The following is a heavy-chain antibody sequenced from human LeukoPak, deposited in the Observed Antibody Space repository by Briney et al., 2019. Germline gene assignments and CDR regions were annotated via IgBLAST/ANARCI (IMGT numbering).Heavy chain of an antibody. CDR1: SGSVINDVYY. V-gene: IGHV4-39*01. D-gene: IGHD1-14*01. Sequence: SEALSLTCDVSSGSVINDVYYWGWLRQSPGRGLEWIASIHFTGTTYYHPSLQSRVTISVDASKSQISLTLTSVTAADAAVYFCGSNPPPPDHYFYHGQDVWGQGTTVTVSS. CDR3: GSNPPPPDHYFYHGQDV. CDR2: IHFTGTT. J-gene: IGHJ6*02.